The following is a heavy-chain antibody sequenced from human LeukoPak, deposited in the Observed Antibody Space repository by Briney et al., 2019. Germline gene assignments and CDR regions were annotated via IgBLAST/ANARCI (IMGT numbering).Heavy chain of an antibody. V-gene: IGHV4-30-4*08. CDR3: ARDRSPFVVVPAAMDAFDI. Sequence: SETLSLTCTVSGGSISSSSYYWGWIRQPPGKGLEWIGYIYYSGSTYYNPSLKSRVTISVDTSKNQFSLKLSSVTAADTAVYYCARDRSPFVVVPAAMDAFDIWGQGTMVTVSS. CDR1: GGSISSSSYY. D-gene: IGHD2-2*01. J-gene: IGHJ3*02. CDR2: IYYSGST.